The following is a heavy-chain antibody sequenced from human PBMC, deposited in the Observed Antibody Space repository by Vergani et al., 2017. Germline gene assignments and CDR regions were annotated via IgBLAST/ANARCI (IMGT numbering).Heavy chain of an antibody. J-gene: IGHJ4*02. Sequence: QVQLVQSGAEVKKPGASVKVSCKASGYTFTSYYMHWVRQAPGQGLEWMGIINPSGGSTSYAQKFQGRVTMARDTSTSTVYMELSSLRSEDMAVYYCARGDRVVGATTPLDYWGQGTLVTVSS. CDR3: ARGDRVVGATTPLDY. D-gene: IGHD1-26*01. CDR1: GYTFTSYY. V-gene: IGHV1-46*01. CDR2: INPSGGST.